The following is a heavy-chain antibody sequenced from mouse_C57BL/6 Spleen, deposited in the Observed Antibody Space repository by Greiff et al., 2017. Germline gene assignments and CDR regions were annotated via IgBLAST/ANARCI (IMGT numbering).Heavy chain of an antibody. CDR1: GFTFSDYG. V-gene: IGHV5-17*01. D-gene: IGHD1-1*01. Sequence: EVKVVESGGGLVKPGGSLKLSCAASGFTFSDYGMHWVRQAPEKGLEWVAYISSGSSTIYYADTVKGRFTISRDNAKNTLFLQMTSLRSEDTAMYYCARTTVAMDYWGQGTSVTVSS. CDR2: ISSGSSTI. J-gene: IGHJ4*01. CDR3: ARTTVAMDY.